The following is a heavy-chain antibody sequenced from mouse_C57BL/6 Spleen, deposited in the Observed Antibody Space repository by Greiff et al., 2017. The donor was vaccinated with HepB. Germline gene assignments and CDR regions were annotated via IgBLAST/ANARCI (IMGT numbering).Heavy chain of an antibody. V-gene: IGHV1-64*01. CDR2: IHPNSGST. CDR1: GYTFTSYW. Sequence: QVQLQQPGAELVKPGASVKLSCKASGYTFTSYWMHWVKQRPGQGLEWIGMIHPNSGSTNYNEKFKSKATLTVDKSSSTAYMQLSSLTSEDSAVYYCARRGVTTVVGVMDYWGQGTSVTVSS. CDR3: ARRGVTTVVGVMDY. D-gene: IGHD1-1*01. J-gene: IGHJ4*01.